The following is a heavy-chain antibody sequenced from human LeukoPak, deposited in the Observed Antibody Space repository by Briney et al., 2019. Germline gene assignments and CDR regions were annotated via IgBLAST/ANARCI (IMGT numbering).Heavy chain of an antibody. CDR2: IKQDGSEK. CDR3: ARGDGSYSEPFDY. D-gene: IGHD1-26*01. Sequence: GGSLRLSCAASGFTFSSYWMSWVRQAPGKGLEWVANIKQDGSEKYYVDSVKGRFTISRDNSKNTLYLQMNSLRAEDTAVYYCARGDGSYSEPFDYWGQGTLVTVSS. V-gene: IGHV3-7*01. CDR1: GFTFSSYW. J-gene: IGHJ4*02.